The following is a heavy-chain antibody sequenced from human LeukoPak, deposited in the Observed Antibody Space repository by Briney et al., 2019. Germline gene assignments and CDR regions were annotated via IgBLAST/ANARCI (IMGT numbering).Heavy chain of an antibody. Sequence: SQTLSLTCTVSGYSISGGYYWGWIRQPPGKGLEWIGTIYHGGSTYYNPSLESRVTISLDTSKNHFSLNLTSVTAAGTAMYYCARVAERTWLPYDAAFDIWGLGTMVTVSS. CDR3: ARVAERTWLPYDAAFDI. CDR2: IYHGGST. J-gene: IGHJ3*02. D-gene: IGHD3-9*01. CDR1: GYSISGGYY. V-gene: IGHV4-38-2*02.